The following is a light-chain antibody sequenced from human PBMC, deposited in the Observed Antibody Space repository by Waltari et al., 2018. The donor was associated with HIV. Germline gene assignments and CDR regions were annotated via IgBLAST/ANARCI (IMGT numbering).Light chain of an antibody. CDR2: GAS. CDR3: QQYNNWPRT. Sequence: EIVMTQTPATLSVSPGERVTLSCRASQNVITNLAWYQQKFGQAHRLLIYGASTRATGIPARFSGGGSGTEFTLTISSLQSEDFAIYYCQQYNNWPRTFGQGTKVEVK. J-gene: IGKJ1*01. V-gene: IGKV3-15*01. CDR1: QNVITN.